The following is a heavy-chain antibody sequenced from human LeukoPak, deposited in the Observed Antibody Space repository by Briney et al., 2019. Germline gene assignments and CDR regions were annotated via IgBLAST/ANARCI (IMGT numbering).Heavy chain of an antibody. CDR3: ARNIYYDASGYYPRHFDF. CDR2: FYYSGSI. J-gene: IGHJ4*02. CDR1: GGSISSTSYY. Sequence: SETLSLTCIVSGGSISSTSYYWGWIRQSPGKGLEWIGSFYYSGSIFDNRSLRSRVTISVDTSKNQFSLKVTSVTAADTAVYYCARNIYYDASGYYPRHFDFWGQGTLVTVSS. V-gene: IGHV4-39*07. D-gene: IGHD3-22*01.